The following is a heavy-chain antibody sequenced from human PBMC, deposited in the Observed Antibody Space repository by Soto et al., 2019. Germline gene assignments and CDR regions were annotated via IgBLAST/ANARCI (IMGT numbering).Heavy chain of an antibody. J-gene: IGHJ4*02. CDR1: GYTFSDYR. CDR3: ARENWHFDY. V-gene: IGHV1-2*02. CDR2: VSPISGDT. Sequence: QVQLVQSGAEVKKPGASVKVSCKTSGYTFSDYRMHWVRQAPGQGLEWMGWVSPISGDTNYAQEFQGRVTMTSDPSIKTVYMELNGLTSDDTSMFYCARENWHFDYWGQGTLITVSS.